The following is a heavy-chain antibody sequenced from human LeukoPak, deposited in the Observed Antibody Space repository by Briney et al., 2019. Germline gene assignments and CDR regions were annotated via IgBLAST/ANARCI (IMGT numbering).Heavy chain of an antibody. V-gene: IGHV3-48*02. CDR3: ARDKDFAFDI. Sequence: GGSLRLSCAASGFTFSSYSVNWVRQAPGKGLEWVSYIDPSGSAMYYADSVKGRFTISRDNAKNSLHLQMNSLRDEDTAVYYCARDKDFAFDIWGQGAMVTVSS. J-gene: IGHJ3*02. CDR2: IDPSGSAM. CDR1: GFTFSSYS. D-gene: IGHD3-3*01.